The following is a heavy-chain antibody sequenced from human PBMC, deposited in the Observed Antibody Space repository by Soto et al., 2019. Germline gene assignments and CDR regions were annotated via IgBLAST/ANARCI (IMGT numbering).Heavy chain of an antibody. V-gene: IGHV4-39*01. Sequence: SETLSLTCTVSGGSISSSSYYWRWIRQPPGKGLEWIGSIYYSVSTYYNPSLKSRVTISVDTSKNQFSLKLSSVTAADTAVYYCAQVEMATIFEYWGQGTMVTVSS. CDR3: AQVEMATIFEY. D-gene: IGHD5-12*01. J-gene: IGHJ4*02. CDR1: GGSISSSSYY. CDR2: IYYSVST.